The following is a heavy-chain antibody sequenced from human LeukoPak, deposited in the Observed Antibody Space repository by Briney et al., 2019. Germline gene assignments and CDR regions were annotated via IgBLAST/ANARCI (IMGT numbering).Heavy chain of an antibody. V-gene: IGHV4-31*03. D-gene: IGHD3-10*01. CDR3: ARQRSYSWYFDL. CDR1: GGSISSDGYY. CDR2: IYYSGST. Sequence: PSETLSLTCTVSGGSISSDGYYWSWIRQHPGKGLEWIGYIYYSGSTYYNPPLRGRVAISVDTSKNQFSLKLSSVTAADTAVYYCARQRSYSWYFDLWGRGTLVTVSS. J-gene: IGHJ2*01.